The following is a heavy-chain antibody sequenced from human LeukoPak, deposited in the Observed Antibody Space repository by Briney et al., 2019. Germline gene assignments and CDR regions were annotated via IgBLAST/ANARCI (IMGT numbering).Heavy chain of an antibody. Sequence: TGGSLRLSCAASGFTFSSYAMHWVRQAPGKGLEWVAVISYDGSNKYYADSVKGRFTISRDNSKNTLYLQMNSLRAVDTAVYYCARERQQLVHNWFDPWGQGTLVTVSS. CDR3: ARERQQLVHNWFDP. V-gene: IGHV3-30*04. J-gene: IGHJ5*02. D-gene: IGHD6-13*01. CDR2: ISYDGSNK. CDR1: GFTFSSYA.